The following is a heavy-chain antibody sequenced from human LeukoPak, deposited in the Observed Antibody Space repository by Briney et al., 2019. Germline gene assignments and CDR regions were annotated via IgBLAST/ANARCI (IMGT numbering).Heavy chain of an antibody. D-gene: IGHD5-18*01. Sequence: SETLSLTCTVSGDSISSGSSYWSWIRQLAGKGLEWIGRIYTSGSTHYNPSLKSRATISIDTSKNQFSLKLSPVTAADTAVYYCARGPIQKSSPYGMDVWGQGTTVTVSS. CDR1: GDSISSGSSY. V-gene: IGHV4-61*02. J-gene: IGHJ6*02. CDR2: IYTSGST. CDR3: ARGPIQKSSPYGMDV.